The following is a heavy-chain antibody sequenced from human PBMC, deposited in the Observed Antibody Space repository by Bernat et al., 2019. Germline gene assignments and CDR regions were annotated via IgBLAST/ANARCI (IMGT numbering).Heavy chain of an antibody. CDR3: ARGRGTMGGHYFDS. CDR2: IYYSGST. V-gene: IGHV4-61*01. D-gene: IGHD3-16*01. CDR1: GGSVSSSSYY. Sequence: QVQLQESGPGLVKPSETLSLTCTVSGGSVSSSSYYWSWIRQPPGKGLEWIGYIYYSGSTYYKPSLKSRVTMSLDTSKNQCALRLSSVTAADAAVYCCARGRGTMGGHYFDSWGQGSLATVSS. J-gene: IGHJ4*02.